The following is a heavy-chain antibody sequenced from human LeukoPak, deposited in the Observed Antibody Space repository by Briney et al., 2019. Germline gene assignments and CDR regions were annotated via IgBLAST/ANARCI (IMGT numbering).Heavy chain of an antibody. CDR2: IIGGAGGI. D-gene: IGHD2-2*01. CDR3: AHGSMYQLDY. Sequence: GGSLRLSCAASGFSFSGHGMSWVRQAPGKGLEWVSGIIGGAGGIYYADPAKGRFTISRANAKNTLYLQMNSLRAEDTAVYYCAHGSMYQLDYWGQGTLVTVSS. CDR1: GFSFSGHG. J-gene: IGHJ4*02. V-gene: IGHV3-23*01.